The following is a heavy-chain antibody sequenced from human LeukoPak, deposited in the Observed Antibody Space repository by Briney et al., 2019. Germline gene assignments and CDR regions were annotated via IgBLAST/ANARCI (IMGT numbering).Heavy chain of an antibody. CDR1: GFTFSSYA. V-gene: IGHV3-30-3*01. D-gene: IGHD5-18*01. CDR2: ISYDGSNK. Sequence: GGSLRLSCAASGFTFSSYAMHWVRQAPGKGLEWVAVISYDGSNKYYADSVKGRFTISRDNSKNTLYLQMNSLRAEDTAVYYCAKDTGPIHLWFPFDYWGQGTLVTVSS. J-gene: IGHJ4*02. CDR3: AKDTGPIHLWFPFDY.